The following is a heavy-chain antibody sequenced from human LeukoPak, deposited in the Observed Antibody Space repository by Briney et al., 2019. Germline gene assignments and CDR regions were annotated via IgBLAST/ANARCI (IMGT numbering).Heavy chain of an antibody. Sequence: SETLSLTCTVSGGSISSGNYYWGWIRQPPGKGLEWIGYIYYSSSTYYNPSLKSRVTISVDTSKSHFSLKLPSVTATDTAVYYCARVRGDYRVGYYYYYHMDVWGRGTTVTVSS. D-gene: IGHD4-17*01. V-gene: IGHV4-30-4*08. CDR2: IYYSSST. CDR3: ARVRGDYRVGYYYYYHMDV. J-gene: IGHJ6*03. CDR1: GGSISSGNYY.